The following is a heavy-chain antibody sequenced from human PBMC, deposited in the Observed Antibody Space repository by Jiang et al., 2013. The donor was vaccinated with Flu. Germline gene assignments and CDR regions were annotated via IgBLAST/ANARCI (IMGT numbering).Heavy chain of an antibody. CDR2: LNPDSGAT. D-gene: IGHD5-24*01. CDR3: VRAYRMMSTVFFDY. J-gene: IGHJ4*02. Sequence: VQLLESGAEVKRPGASVKVSCKPSGYTFTAYYVHWVRQAPGQGLEWMGWLNPDSGATDLGQKFQGRVTLSRDTSISTAYMELSRLTSDDTAFYYCVRAYRMMSTVFFDYWGQGTLVTVSS. CDR1: GYTFTAYY. V-gene: IGHV1-2*02.